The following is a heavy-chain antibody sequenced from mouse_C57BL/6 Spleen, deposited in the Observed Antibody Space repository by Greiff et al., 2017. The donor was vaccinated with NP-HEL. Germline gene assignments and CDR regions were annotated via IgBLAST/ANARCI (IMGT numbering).Heavy chain of an antibody. V-gene: IGHV1-22*01. J-gene: IGHJ3*01. CDR3: ARRTPSGYGSFAY. D-gene: IGHD3-1*01. CDR1: GYTFTDYN. CDR2: INPNNGGT. Sequence: EVQLQQSGPELVKPGASVKMSCKASGYTFTDYNMHWVKQSHGKSLEWIGYINPNNGGTSYNQKFKGKATLTVNKSSSTAYMELRSLTSEDSAVYYCARRTPSGYGSFAYWGQGTLVTVSA.